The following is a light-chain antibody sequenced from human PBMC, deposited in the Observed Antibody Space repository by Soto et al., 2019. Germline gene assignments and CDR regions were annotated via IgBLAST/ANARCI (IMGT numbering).Light chain of an antibody. Sequence: EIVLTQSPATLSLSTGDRATLSCRASQSVSSYLAWYQQKPGQAPRLLIYDASNRATGIPARFSGSGSVTDFTLTISSLEPEDFAVYYCQQRSNWPSWTFGQGTKVEIK. J-gene: IGKJ1*01. CDR3: QQRSNWPSWT. CDR1: QSVSSY. V-gene: IGKV3-11*01. CDR2: DAS.